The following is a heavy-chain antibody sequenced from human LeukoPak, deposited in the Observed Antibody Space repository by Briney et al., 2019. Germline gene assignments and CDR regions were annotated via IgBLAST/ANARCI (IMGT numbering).Heavy chain of an antibody. CDR2: VFHSGTP. CDR1: GVSFSDYY. CDR3: ARDHLANLASRLFDP. D-gene: IGHD3-3*01. J-gene: IGHJ5*02. Sequence: SETLSLTCAVYGVSFSDYYWTWIRQTPGKGLEWIGEVFHSGTPNYNPSLKTRVSISVDTSKNQFSLKLSSVTAADTAVYYCARDHLANLASRLFDPWGQGTLVTVSS. V-gene: IGHV4-34*12.